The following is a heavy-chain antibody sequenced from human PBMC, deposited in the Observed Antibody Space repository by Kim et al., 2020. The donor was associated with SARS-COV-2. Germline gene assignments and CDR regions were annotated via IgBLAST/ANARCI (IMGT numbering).Heavy chain of an antibody. Sequence: ASVKVSCKASGYTFTSYGISWVRQAPGQGLEWMGWISAYNGNTNYAQKLQGRVTMTTDTSTSTAYMELRSLRSDDTAVYYCAKDVGPYYDFWSAWGWFDPWGQGTLVTVSS. V-gene: IGHV1-18*01. J-gene: IGHJ5*02. CDR3: AKDVGPYYDFWSAWGWFDP. CDR1: GYTFTSYG. CDR2: ISAYNGNT. D-gene: IGHD3-3*01.